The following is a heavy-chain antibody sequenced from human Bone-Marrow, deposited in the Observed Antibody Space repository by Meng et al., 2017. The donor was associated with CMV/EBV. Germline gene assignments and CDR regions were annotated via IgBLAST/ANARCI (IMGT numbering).Heavy chain of an antibody. D-gene: IGHD2-2*01. J-gene: IGHJ6*01. Sequence: GESLKISCAASGFTFSSYSMNWVRQAPGKGLEWVSSISSSSSYIYYADSVKGRFTISRDNAKNSLYLQMNSLRAEDTAVYYCARDKEWGTIVVVPAAPQYYYYYGMDVWGQGTTVTGSS. CDR3: ARDKEWGTIVVVPAAPQYYYYYGMDV. CDR2: ISSSSSYI. CDR1: GFTFSSYS. V-gene: IGHV3-21*01.